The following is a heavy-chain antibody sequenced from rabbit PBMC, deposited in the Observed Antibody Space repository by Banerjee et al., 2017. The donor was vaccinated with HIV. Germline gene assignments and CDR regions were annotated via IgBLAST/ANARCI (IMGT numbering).Heavy chain of an antibody. D-gene: IGHD4-1*01. V-gene: IGHV1S45*01. Sequence: QQQLEESGGGLVKPGGTLTLTCKASGFSFNNIYWICWVRQAPGKGLEWIACTYTGSSGSTWYASWAKGRFTISKTSSTTVTLQMTSLTAADTATYFCARDLAGVIGWNFNLWGPGTLVTVS. CDR3: ARDLAGVIGWNFNL. J-gene: IGHJ4*01. CDR2: TYTGSSGST. CDR1: GFSFNNIYW.